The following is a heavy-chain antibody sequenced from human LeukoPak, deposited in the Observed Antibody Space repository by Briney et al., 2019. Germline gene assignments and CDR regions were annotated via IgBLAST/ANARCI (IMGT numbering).Heavy chain of an antibody. J-gene: IGHJ4*02. D-gene: IGHD6-13*01. Sequence: ASVKVSCKTSGYTFTDYYLHWVRQAPGQGLEWMGRIDPNSGDTNYAQKFQVRVTVTRDTSISTVYMELSGPRSDDTAVYYCARVPGPYTTSRFDYWGQGTLVTVSS. CDR1: GYTFTDYY. CDR2: IDPNSGDT. V-gene: IGHV1-2*02. CDR3: ARVPGPYTTSRFDY.